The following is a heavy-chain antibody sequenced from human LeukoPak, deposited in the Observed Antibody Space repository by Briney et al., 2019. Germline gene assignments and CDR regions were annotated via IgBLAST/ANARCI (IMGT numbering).Heavy chain of an antibody. V-gene: IGHV3-30*18. CDR2: IRYDGSKK. CDR1: GFTFSSYG. CDR3: AKDVRGEAAAQDY. D-gene: IGHD6-13*01. Sequence: PGTSLRLSCAASGFTFSSYGMHWVRQAPGKGPEWVAVIRYDGSKKYYADSVKGRFTISRDTSKNTLYLEMNSLRPEDTAVYYCAKDVRGEAAAQDYWGQGTLVTVSS. J-gene: IGHJ4*02.